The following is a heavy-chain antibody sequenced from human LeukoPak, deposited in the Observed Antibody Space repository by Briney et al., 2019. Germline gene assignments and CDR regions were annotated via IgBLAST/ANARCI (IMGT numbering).Heavy chain of an antibody. CDR2: IRFDGGDT. Sequence: GGSLRLSCAASGFTFNNYWMHWVRQAPGMGLVWVSSIRFDGGDTAYADSVKGRFTISRDNAKNSLYLQMDSLRAEDTALYYCAKDYCGGDCYSGWYFDLWGRSTLVTVSS. CDR1: GFTFNNYW. D-gene: IGHD2-21*02. V-gene: IGHV3-74*01. J-gene: IGHJ2*01. CDR3: AKDYCGGDCYSGWYFDL.